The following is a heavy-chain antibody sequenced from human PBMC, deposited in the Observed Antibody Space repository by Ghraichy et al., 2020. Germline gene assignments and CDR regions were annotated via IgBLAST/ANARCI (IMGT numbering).Heavy chain of an antibody. CDR1: GFTFSDYY. CDR2: ISSSGSTI. CDR3: ARYPRVLSYAFDI. V-gene: IGHV3-11*01. Sequence: GGSLRLSCAASGFTFSDYYMSWIRQAPGKGLEWVSYISSSGSTIYYADSVKGRFTISRDNAKNSLYLQMNSLRAEDTAVYYCARYPRVLSYAFDIWGQGTMVTVSS. D-gene: IGHD3-10*01. J-gene: IGHJ3*02.